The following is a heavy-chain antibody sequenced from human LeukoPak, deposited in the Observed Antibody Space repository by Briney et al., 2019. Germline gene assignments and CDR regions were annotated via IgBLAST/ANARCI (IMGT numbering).Heavy chain of an antibody. Sequence: SQTLSLTCTDSGGSISSGRYYWSWIRQPAGKGLEWIGYYYHSGTTKYNPSLKSRVTISVDTSNSQVSLKLTSVTAADTAKYYCARDCSLMGTDCRDAFDIWGQGTMVTVSS. CDR2: YYHSGTT. CDR3: ARDCSLMGTDCRDAFDI. V-gene: IGHV4-61*10. J-gene: IGHJ3*02. D-gene: IGHD2-15*01. CDR1: GGSISSGRYY.